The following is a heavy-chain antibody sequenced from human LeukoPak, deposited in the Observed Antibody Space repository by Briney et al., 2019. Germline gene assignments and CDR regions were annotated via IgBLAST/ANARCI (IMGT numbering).Heavy chain of an antibody. J-gene: IGHJ4*02. CDR2: ICIRLGTI. CDR3: ARDPARGYSYGALF. V-gene: IGHV3-48*01. CDR1: GFTFTRYT. Sequence: RGCLRLSCAPSGFTFTRYTTKWVSHTPRERLWSGLYICIRLGTIYYADSVKRRFTISRDNAKNSLYLQMNSLRAEDTAVYYCARDPARGYSYGALFWGRETLVRVSS. D-gene: IGHD5-18*01.